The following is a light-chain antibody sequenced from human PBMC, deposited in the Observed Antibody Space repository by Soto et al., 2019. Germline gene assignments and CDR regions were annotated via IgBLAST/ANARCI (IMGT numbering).Light chain of an antibody. V-gene: IGKV1-5*01. CDR2: DAS. J-gene: IGKJ2*01. Sequence: DIQMTQSPSTLSASVGDRVTITCRASQSLLRSLAWYQQKAGKAPKLLIYDASNLQSGVPSRFRGSGSGTEFTLTISGLQPDDFATYYCQQYIAYSYSFGQGTKLEIK. CDR3: QQYIAYSYS. CDR1: QSLLRS.